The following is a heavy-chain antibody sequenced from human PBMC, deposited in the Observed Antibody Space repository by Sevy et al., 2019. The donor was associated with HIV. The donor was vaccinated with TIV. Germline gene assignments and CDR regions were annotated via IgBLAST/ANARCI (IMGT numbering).Heavy chain of an antibody. CDR1: GFTFSSYS. V-gene: IGHV3-48*01. Sequence: GGSLRLSCAASGFTFSSYSMNWVRQAPGKGLEWVSYISSSSSTIYYADSVKGRFTISRENAKNSLYLQMNSLRAEDTAVYYCARVGEHSSGSPLVDYWGQGTLVTVSS. D-gene: IGHD6-19*01. J-gene: IGHJ4*02. CDR2: ISSSSSTI. CDR3: ARVGEHSSGSPLVDY.